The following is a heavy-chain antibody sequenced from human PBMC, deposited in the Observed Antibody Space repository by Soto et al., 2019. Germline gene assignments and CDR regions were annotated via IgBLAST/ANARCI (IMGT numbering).Heavy chain of an antibody. D-gene: IGHD3-10*01. Sequence: PSETLSLTCTVSGGSISSSSYYWGWIRQPPGKGLEWIGSIYYSGSTYYNPSLKSRVTISVDTSKNQFSLKLSSVTAADTAVYYFSKALGYFGSGSYYNLYGLAVWGQGTTVTVSS. CDR1: GGSISSSSYY. CDR3: SKALGYFGSGSYYNLYGLAV. V-gene: IGHV4-39*01. J-gene: IGHJ6*02. CDR2: IYYSGST.